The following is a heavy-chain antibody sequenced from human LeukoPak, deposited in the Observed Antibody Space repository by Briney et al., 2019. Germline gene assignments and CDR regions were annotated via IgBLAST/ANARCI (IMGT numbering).Heavy chain of an antibody. Sequence: AESQNISCKGSGYSFTSYWIGWVHPMPGKGLEWMWIIYPGDTDTRYSPSFQGQVTISAEKSISTAYLQWSSLKASDTAMYYCARHVEMATMAGFDYWGQGTLVTVSS. D-gene: IGHD5-24*01. CDR2: IYPGDTDT. CDR3: ARHVEMATMAGFDY. V-gene: IGHV5-51*07. J-gene: IGHJ4*02. CDR1: GYSFTSYW.